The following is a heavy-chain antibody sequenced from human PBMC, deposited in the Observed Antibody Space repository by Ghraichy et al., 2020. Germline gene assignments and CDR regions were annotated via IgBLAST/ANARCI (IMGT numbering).Heavy chain of an antibody. D-gene: IGHD5-12*01. CDR3: AKDLSFGYDFYYFDY. Sequence: GSLRLSCAASGFTFSSYGMHWVRQAPGKGLEWVAVISYDGSNKYYADSVKGRFTISRDNSKNTLYLQMNSLRAEDTAVYYCAKDLSFGYDFYYFDYWGQGTLVTVSS. CDR2: ISYDGSNK. V-gene: IGHV3-30*18. J-gene: IGHJ4*02. CDR1: GFTFSSYG.